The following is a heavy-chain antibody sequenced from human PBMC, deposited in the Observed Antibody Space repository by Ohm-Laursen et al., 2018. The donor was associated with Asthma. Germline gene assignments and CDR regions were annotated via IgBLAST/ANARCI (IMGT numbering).Heavy chain of an antibody. V-gene: IGHV4-30-4*08. J-gene: IGHJ6*02. CDR1: GDSISGGDNY. Sequence: SQTLSLTCTVAGDSISGGDNYWSWIRQHPGKGLEWISYIYYTGSTYYNPSLKSRVTISVDTSKNQFSLKLSSVTAADTAVYYCARLGVTYYDFWSGYYFDYYYGMDVWGQGTTVTVSS. D-gene: IGHD3-3*01. CDR2: IYYTGST. CDR3: ARLGVTYYDFWSGYYFDYYYGMDV.